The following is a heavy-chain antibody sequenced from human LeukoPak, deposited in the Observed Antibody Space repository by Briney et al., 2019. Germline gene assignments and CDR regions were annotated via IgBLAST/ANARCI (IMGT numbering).Heavy chain of an antibody. Sequence: PGGSLRLSCAASGFTFSSYAMHWVRQAPGKGLEWVAVIWSDGSDKYYADSVKGRFTISRDNSKNTLYLQMNGLRAEDTAVYYCARGQLWQTGWFDPWGQGTLVTVSS. CDR2: IWSDGSDK. V-gene: IGHV3-33*01. CDR3: ARGQLWQTGWFDP. J-gene: IGHJ5*02. D-gene: IGHD5-18*01. CDR1: GFTFSSYA.